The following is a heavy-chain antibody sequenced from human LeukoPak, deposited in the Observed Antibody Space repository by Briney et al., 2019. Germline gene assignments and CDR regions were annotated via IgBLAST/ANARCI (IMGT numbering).Heavy chain of an antibody. CDR2: ISNDGGGT. Sequence: GGSLRLSCAASGFTFNNYGLIWVRQAPGKGLEWVAAISNDGGGTMYAAFVEGRFTISRDDSKNTLFLQMNSLRAEDTALYYCAKGSSGYFADLWGQGTLVTVSS. CDR1: GFTFNNYG. D-gene: IGHD3-22*01. V-gene: IGHV3-23*01. J-gene: IGHJ5*02. CDR3: AKGSSGYFADL.